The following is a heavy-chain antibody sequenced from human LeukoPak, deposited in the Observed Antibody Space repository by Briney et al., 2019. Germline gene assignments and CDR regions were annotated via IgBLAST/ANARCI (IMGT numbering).Heavy chain of an antibody. D-gene: IGHD6-13*01. J-gene: IGHJ5*02. Sequence: ASVKVSCKASGYTFTGYYMHWVRQAPGQGLEWMGWINPNSGGTNYAQKFQGRVTMTRDTSITTAYMELSRLRSDDTAVYYCARGPDSSRYQPNWFDPWGQGTLVTVSS. CDR2: INPNSGGT. CDR1: GYTFTGYY. V-gene: IGHV1-2*02. CDR3: ARGPDSSRYQPNWFDP.